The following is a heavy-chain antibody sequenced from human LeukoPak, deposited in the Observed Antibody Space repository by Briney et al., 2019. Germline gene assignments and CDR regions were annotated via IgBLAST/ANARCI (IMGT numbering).Heavy chain of an antibody. CDR3: ARAIRSGTFYLAF. Sequence: GRSLRLSCAASGFTFSSYGMHWVRQAPGKGLEWVAVISYDGSNKYYADSVKGRFTISRDNSKNTLYLQMNSLRAGDTAVYYCARAIRSGTFYLAFWGQGTLVTVSS. J-gene: IGHJ1*01. V-gene: IGHV3-30*03. D-gene: IGHD3-10*01. CDR2: ISYDGSNK. CDR1: GFTFSSYG.